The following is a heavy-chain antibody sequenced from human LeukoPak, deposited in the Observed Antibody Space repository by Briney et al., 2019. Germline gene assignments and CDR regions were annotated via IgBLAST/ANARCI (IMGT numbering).Heavy chain of an antibody. J-gene: IGHJ6*04. V-gene: IGHV1-69*02. Sequence: GASVKVSCKASLGTFSSYTISWVRQAPGQGGEWMGRIIPILGIANYAQKFQGRVTITADKSTSTAYMELSSLRSEDTAVYYCARGPWPTADYYYGMVVWGGGTTVTVSS. CDR1: LGTFSSYT. CDR3: ARGPWPTADYYYGMVV. CDR2: IIPILGIA.